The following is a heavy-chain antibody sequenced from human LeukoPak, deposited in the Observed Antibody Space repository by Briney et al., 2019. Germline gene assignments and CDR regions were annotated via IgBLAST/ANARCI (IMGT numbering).Heavy chain of an antibody. CDR1: GFTFSAYG. D-gene: IGHD4-17*01. J-gene: IGHJ6*03. Sequence: GRSPRLSCVASGFTFSAYGMHWVRQAPGKGLEWVAVISDDGSNKYYVDSVKGRFTISRDNSKNTLYLQMNSLRAEDTAVYYCARVLSDGDDPYYMDVWGKGTTVTISS. CDR3: ARVLSDGDDPYYMDV. CDR2: ISDDGSNK. V-gene: IGHV3-30*03.